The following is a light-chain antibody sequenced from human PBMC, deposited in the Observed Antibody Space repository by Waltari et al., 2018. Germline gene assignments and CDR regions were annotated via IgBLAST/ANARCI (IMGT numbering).Light chain of an antibody. CDR2: AAS. CDR1: QGINDF. Sequence: IQLTQSPSSLSASVGDRVTITCRASQGINDFLAWYQQKRGKAPKLLIYAASTLQSGVPSRFSGSGSGTDFTLTISSLQPEDFATYYCQLLNSSQWTFGQGTKVEIK. J-gene: IGKJ1*01. CDR3: QLLNSSQWT. V-gene: IGKV1-9*01.